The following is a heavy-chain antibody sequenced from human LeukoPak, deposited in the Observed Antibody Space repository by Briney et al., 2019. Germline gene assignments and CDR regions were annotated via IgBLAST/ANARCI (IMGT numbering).Heavy chain of an antibody. CDR3: ARDQGDGPKSVT. CDR2: ISSSSYI. CDR1: GFTFSSYS. J-gene: IGHJ5*02. Sequence: PGGSLRLSCAASGFTFSSYSMNWVRQAPGKGLEWVSSISSSSYIYYADSVKGRFTISRDNAKNSLYLQMNSLRAEDTAVYYCARDQGDGPKSVTWGQGTLVTVSS. V-gene: IGHV3-21*01. D-gene: IGHD5-24*01.